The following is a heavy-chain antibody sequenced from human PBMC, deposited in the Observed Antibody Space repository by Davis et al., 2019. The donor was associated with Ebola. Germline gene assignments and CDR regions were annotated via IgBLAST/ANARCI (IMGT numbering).Heavy chain of an antibody. D-gene: IGHD3-22*01. J-gene: IGHJ6*02. CDR2: ISYDGSNK. V-gene: IGHV3-30*18. CDR1: GFTFSRYG. Sequence: SLITSCASSGFTFSRYGLHWVRQPPGQRLEWVAVISYDGSNKYYADSVKGRFTISRDNSKNTLYLQMNSLRAEDTAVYYCAKSTYYDSSGYYSPYYDYYGMGVWGQGTTVTVSS. CDR3: AKSTYYDSSGYYSPYYDYYGMGV.